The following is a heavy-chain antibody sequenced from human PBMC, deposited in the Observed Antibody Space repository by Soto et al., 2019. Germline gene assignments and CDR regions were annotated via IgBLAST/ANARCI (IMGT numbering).Heavy chain of an antibody. J-gene: IGHJ4*02. D-gene: IGHD3-10*01. CDR3: VGGQYYFDY. CDR2: ISYDGSNK. V-gene: IGHV3-30*03. CDR1: GFPFTTYG. Sequence: QVQLVESWGVVVQPGRSLRLSCAASGFPFTTYGMHWVRAGPGKGLDWVAAISYDGSNKFYADSVKGRFTISRDNSKNTLYLQLNSLRPEDTALYYCVGGQYYFDYRVPGTLVNVSS.